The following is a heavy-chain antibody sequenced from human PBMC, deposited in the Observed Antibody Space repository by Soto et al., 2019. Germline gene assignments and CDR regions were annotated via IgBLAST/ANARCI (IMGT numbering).Heavy chain of an antibody. V-gene: IGHV3-49*03. CDR3: TRDPYYDILTGKGVSWFDP. D-gene: IGHD3-9*01. Sequence: GGSLRLSCTVSGFNFGDYAMSCFRQAPGKGLEWVGFIRSKAYGGTTEYAASVKGRFTISRDDSKSIAYLQMNSLKTEDTAVYYCTRDPYYDILTGKGVSWFDPWGQGTLVTVSS. CDR2: IRSKAYGGTT. CDR1: GFNFGDYA. J-gene: IGHJ5*02.